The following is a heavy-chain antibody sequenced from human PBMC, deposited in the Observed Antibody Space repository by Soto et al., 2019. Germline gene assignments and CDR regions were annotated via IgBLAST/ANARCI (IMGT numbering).Heavy chain of an antibody. CDR1: GGSFSGYY. Sequence: SETLSLTCAVYGGSFSGYYWSWIRQPPGKGLEWIGEINHSGSTNYNPSLKSRVTISVDTSKNQFSLKLSSVTAADTAVYYCARGRTIFGVVKTRKYYYYYMDVWGKGTTVTVSS. V-gene: IGHV4-34*01. J-gene: IGHJ6*03. CDR3: ARGRTIFGVVKTRKYYYYYMDV. CDR2: INHSGST. D-gene: IGHD3-3*01.